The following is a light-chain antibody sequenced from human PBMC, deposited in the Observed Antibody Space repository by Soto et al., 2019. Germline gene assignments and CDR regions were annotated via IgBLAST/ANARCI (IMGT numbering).Light chain of an antibody. J-gene: IGLJ2*01. V-gene: IGLV2-8*01. CDR1: PSDVGASNY. CDR2: EVS. CDR3: SSSAGTKNLV. Sequence: QSALTQPPSASGSPGQSVTISCTGTPSDVGASNYVSWYQQQPGKAPKRMISEVSKRPSGVPDRFAGSKSGNTASLTVSGLQAEDEADYYCSSSAGTKNLVFGAGTKLTVL.